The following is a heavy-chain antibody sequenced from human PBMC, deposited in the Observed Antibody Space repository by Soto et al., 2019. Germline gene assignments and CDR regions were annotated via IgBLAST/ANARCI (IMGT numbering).Heavy chain of an antibody. J-gene: IGHJ5*02. Sequence: PSETLSLTCTVSGGSISSSSYYWGWIRQPPGKGLEWIGSIYYSGSTYYNPSLKSRVTISVDTSKDQFSLKLSSVTAADTAVYYFVRQYCTNGVCSNWFDPWGQGTLVTVSS. CDR2: IYYSGST. V-gene: IGHV4-39*01. D-gene: IGHD2-8*01. CDR3: VRQYCTNGVCSNWFDP. CDR1: GGSISSSSYY.